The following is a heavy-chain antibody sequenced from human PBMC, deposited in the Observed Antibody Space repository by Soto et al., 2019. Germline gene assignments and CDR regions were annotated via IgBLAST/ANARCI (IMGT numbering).Heavy chain of an antibody. CDR1: GVSVSSGSFY. V-gene: IGHV4-61*01. Sequence: SETLSLTCTVSGVSVSSGSFYWAWIRQPPGKGLEWIGFGSYSGTTNYKPSLKSRVTISVDTSRSQISLKLASVTAADTAVYFCARSQRGRTAFTFDYWGQGALVTVSS. D-gene: IGHD3-16*01. CDR3: ARSQRGRTAFTFDY. J-gene: IGHJ4*02. CDR2: GSYSGTT.